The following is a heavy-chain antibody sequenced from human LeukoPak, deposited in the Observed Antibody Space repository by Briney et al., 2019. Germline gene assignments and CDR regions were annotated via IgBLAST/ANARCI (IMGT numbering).Heavy chain of an antibody. V-gene: IGHV3-30*18. J-gene: IGHJ4*02. CDR3: AKEGPNYDILTGYYPYQ. Sequence: GGSLRLSCAASGFTFSSYGMPWVRQAPGKGLEWVAVISYDGSNKYYADSLKGRFTISRDNSKNTLYLQMNSLRAEDTAVYYCAKEGPNYDILTGYYPYQWGQGTLVTVSS. D-gene: IGHD3-9*01. CDR2: ISYDGSNK. CDR1: GFTFSSYG.